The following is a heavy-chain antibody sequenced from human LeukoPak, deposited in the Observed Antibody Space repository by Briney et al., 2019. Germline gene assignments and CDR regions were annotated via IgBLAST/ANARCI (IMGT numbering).Heavy chain of an antibody. CDR1: GGTFSSYA. D-gene: IGHD3-22*01. V-gene: IGHV1-69*13. CDR2: IIPIFGTA. CDR3: ARHRLHRLYYDSSGYYHDAFDI. Sequence: GASVKVSCKASGGTFSSYAISWVRQAPGQGLEWMGGIIPIFGTANYAQKFQGRVTITADESTSTAYMELRSLRSDDTAVYYCARHRLHRLYYDSSGYYHDAFDIWGQGTMVTVSS. J-gene: IGHJ3*02.